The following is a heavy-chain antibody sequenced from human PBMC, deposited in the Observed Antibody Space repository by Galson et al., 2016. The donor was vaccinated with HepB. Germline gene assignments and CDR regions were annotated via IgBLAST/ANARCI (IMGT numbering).Heavy chain of an antibody. CDR1: GFTFSAYN. CDR2: ISGSGGRT. J-gene: IGHJ3*02. D-gene: IGHD4-17*01. CDR3: AKDFGDYRMDAFEN. V-gene: IGHV3-23*01. Sequence: SLRLSCAASGFTFSAYNMNWVRQTPGKGLEWVSLISGSGGRTYYADSVKGRFTISRDNSNNTVYLQMNSLRVEDTAIYYCAKDFGDYRMDAFENWGQGTMLTVSS.